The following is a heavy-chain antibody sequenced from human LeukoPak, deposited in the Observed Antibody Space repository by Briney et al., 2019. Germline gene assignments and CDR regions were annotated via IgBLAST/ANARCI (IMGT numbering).Heavy chain of an antibody. CDR3: ARAYCSGGSCYSEADAFDI. CDR2: ISSSSSYI. V-gene: IGHV3-21*01. D-gene: IGHD2-15*01. Sequence: PGGSLRLSCAASGFTFSSYGMNWVRQAPGKGLEWVSSISSSSSYIYYADSVKGRFTISRDNAKNSLYLQMNSLRAEDTAVYYCARAYCSGGSCYSEADAFDIWGQGTMVTVSS. CDR1: GFTFSSYG. J-gene: IGHJ3*02.